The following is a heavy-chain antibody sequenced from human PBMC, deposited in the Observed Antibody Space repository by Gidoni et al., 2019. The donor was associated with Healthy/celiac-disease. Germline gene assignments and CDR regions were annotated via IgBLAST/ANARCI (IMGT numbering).Heavy chain of an antibody. J-gene: IGHJ4*02. D-gene: IGHD4-17*01. Sequence: QVQLVESGGGLVKPGGSLRLSCASSGFTCSDYNMSWIRQAPGKGREWVSYISSSGSTIYYADSVKVRFTISRDNAKNSLYLQMNSLRAEDTALYYCARGIQTTVVTEPYYFDYWGQGTLVTVSS. CDR1: GFTCSDYN. CDR3: ARGIQTTVVTEPYYFDY. V-gene: IGHV3-11*01. CDR2: ISSSGSTI.